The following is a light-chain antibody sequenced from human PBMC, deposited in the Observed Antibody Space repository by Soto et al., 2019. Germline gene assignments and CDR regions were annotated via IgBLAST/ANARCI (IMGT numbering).Light chain of an antibody. CDR2: GDY. CDR3: SSFTNIDTAHVV. J-gene: IGLJ2*01. Sequence: QSALTQPASVSGSPGQSITISCNGTDSDVGGYNYVSWYQQHPDIAPDLMIYGDYNRPSGVSNRFSGSKSGNTASLTISGLQAEDEAEYYCSSFTNIDTAHVVFGGGTKLTVL. V-gene: IGLV2-14*01. CDR1: DSDVGGYNY.